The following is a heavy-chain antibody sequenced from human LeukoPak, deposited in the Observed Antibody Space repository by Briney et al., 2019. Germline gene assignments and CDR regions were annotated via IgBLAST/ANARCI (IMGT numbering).Heavy chain of an antibody. Sequence: EASVKVSCKASGYTFTSYGISWVRQAPGQGLEWMGWISAYNGNTNYAQKLQGRVTMTTDTSTSTAYMELRSLRSDDTAVYYCARGYYDFWSGSQEDAFDIWGQGTMVTVSS. D-gene: IGHD3-3*01. CDR2: ISAYNGNT. CDR1: GYTFTSYG. CDR3: ARGYYDFWSGSQEDAFDI. J-gene: IGHJ3*02. V-gene: IGHV1-18*01.